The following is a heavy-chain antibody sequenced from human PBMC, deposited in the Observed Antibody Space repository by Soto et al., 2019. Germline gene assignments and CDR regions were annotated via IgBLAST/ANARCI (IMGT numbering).Heavy chain of an antibody. CDR3: ASAPIITGTTLPVDY. V-gene: IGHV3-30-3*01. D-gene: IGHD1-7*01. J-gene: IGHJ4*02. Sequence: GGSLRLSCAASGFTFSSYAMHWVRQAPGKGLEWVAVISYDGSNKYYADSVKGRFTISRDNSKNTLYLQMNSLRAEDTAVYYCASAPIITGTTLPVDYWGQGTLVTVSS. CDR1: GFTFSSYA. CDR2: ISYDGSNK.